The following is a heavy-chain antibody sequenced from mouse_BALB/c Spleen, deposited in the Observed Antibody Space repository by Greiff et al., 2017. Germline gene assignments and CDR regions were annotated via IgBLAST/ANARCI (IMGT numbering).Heavy chain of an antibody. Sequence: EVQGVESGGGLVKPGGSLKLSCAASGFTFSSYAMSWVRQTPEKRLEWVATISSGGSYTYYPDSVKGRFTISRDNAKNTLYLQMSSLRSEDTAMYYCARQGATMITTEAMDYWGQGTSVTVSS. J-gene: IGHJ4*01. D-gene: IGHD2-4*01. CDR3: ARQGATMITTEAMDY. CDR2: ISSGGSYT. CDR1: GFTFSSYA. V-gene: IGHV5-9-3*01.